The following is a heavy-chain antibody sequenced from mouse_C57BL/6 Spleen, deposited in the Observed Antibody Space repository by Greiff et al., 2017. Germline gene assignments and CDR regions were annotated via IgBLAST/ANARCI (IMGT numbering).Heavy chain of an antibody. V-gene: IGHV2-5*01. Sequence: VKLQESGPGLVQPSPSLSITCTASGFSLTSYGVHWVRQSPGKGLEWLGVIWSGGSKDYNAAFMSRLSITTDNSKSQVFFKMNSLQADDAAIYYCARKGDDGYPFAYWGQGALVTVSA. D-gene: IGHD2-3*01. CDR1: GFSLTSYG. CDR2: IWSGGSK. J-gene: IGHJ3*01. CDR3: ARKGDDGYPFAY.